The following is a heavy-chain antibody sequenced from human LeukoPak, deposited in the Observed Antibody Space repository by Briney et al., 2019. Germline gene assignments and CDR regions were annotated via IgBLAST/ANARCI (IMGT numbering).Heavy chain of an antibody. D-gene: IGHD5-12*01. V-gene: IGHV1-69*13. Sequence: ASVKVSCKASGGTFSSYAISWVRQAPGQGLEWMGGIIPIFGTANYAQKFQGRVTITADESTSTAYMELSSLRSEDTAVYYCARGRGYSGYDSAGYFDYWGQGTLATVSS. J-gene: IGHJ4*02. CDR3: ARGRGYSGYDSAGYFDY. CDR1: GGTFSSYA. CDR2: IIPIFGTA.